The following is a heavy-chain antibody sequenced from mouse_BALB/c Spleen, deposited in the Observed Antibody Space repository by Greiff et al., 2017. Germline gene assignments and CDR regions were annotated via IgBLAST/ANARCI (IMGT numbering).Heavy chain of an antibody. CDR1: GYTFTSYV. D-gene: IGHD1-1*01. J-gene: IGHJ4*01. CDR2: INPYNDGT. Sequence: VQLQQSGPELVKPGASVKMSCKASGYTFTSYVMHWVKQKPGQGLEWIGYINPYNDGTKYNEKFKGKATLTSDKSSSTAYMELSSLTSEDSAVYYCARSRTTVVATDYYAMDYWGQGTSVTVSS. V-gene: IGHV1-14*01. CDR3: ARSRTTVVATDYYAMDY.